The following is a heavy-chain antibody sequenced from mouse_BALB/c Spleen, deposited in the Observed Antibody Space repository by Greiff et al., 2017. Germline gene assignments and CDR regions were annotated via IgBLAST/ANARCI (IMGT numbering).Heavy chain of an antibody. D-gene: IGHD3-1*01. J-gene: IGHJ3*01. CDR1: GFTFSSYG. CDR2: ISSGGSYT. CDR3: ARHDQLGLRVAY. V-gene: IGHV5-6*01. Sequence: EVMLVESGGDLVKPGGSLKLSCAASGFTFSSYGMSWVRQTPDKRLEWVATISSGGSYTYYPDSVKGRFTISRDNAKNTLYLQMSSLKSEDTAMYYCARHDQLGLRVAYWGQGTLVTVSA.